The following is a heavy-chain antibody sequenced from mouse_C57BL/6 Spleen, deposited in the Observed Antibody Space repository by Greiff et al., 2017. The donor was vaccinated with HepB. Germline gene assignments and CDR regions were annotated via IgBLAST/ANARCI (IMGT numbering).Heavy chain of an antibody. J-gene: IGHJ4*01. D-gene: IGHD3-2*02. V-gene: IGHV2-3*01. CDR3: AKKGTAQATSAMDY. CDR1: GFSLTSYG. CDR2: IWGDGST. Sequence: VQVVESGPGLVAPSQSLSITCTVSGFSLTSYGVSWVRQPPGKGLEWLGVIWGDGSTNYHSALISRLSISKDNSKSQVFLKLNSLQTDDTATYYCAKKGTAQATSAMDYWGQGTSVTVSS.